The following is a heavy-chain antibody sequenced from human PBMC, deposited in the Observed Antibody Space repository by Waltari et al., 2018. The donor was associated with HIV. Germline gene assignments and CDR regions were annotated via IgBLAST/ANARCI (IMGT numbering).Heavy chain of an antibody. CDR1: GGSISSGSYY. D-gene: IGHD3-3*01. CDR3: ARAARFLEWLPDYYYGMDV. J-gene: IGHJ6*02. Sequence: QVQLQESGPGLVKPSQTLSLTCTVSGGSISSGSYYWSWIRQPAGRGLEWIGRIYTSGSTNYNPSLKSRVTISVDTSKNQFSLKLSSVTAADTAVYYCARAARFLEWLPDYYYGMDVWGQGTTVTVSS. V-gene: IGHV4-61*02. CDR2: IYTSGST.